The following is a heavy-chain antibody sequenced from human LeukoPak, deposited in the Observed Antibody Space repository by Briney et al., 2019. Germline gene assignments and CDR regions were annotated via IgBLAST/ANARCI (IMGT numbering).Heavy chain of an antibody. CDR3: ARVGDYALKD. J-gene: IGHJ4*02. D-gene: IGHD3-16*01. V-gene: IGHV4-4*07. Sequence: SETLSLTCTVSGGSVNYYSWSWIRQPAGKGLEWIGHIYTSGSTNYGPSLKSRVTMSVDTSKNQCTLKLSSVTAADTAVYYCARVGDYALKDWGQGTLVTVSS. CDR1: GGSVNYYS. CDR2: IYTSGST.